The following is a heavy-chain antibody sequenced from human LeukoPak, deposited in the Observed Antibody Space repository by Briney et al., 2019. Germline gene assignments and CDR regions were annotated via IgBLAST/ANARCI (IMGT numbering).Heavy chain of an antibody. CDR1: GYTFTSYG. CDR3: VSVHDQFGMDV. Sequence: ASVKVSCKASGYTFTSYGISWVRQAPGQGLEWMGWISAYNGNTNYAQKLQGRVTMTTDTSTSTAYMELRSLRSDDTAVYFCVSVHDQFGMDVWGQGTTVIVSS. J-gene: IGHJ6*02. D-gene: IGHD1-1*01. CDR2: ISAYNGNT. V-gene: IGHV1-18*01.